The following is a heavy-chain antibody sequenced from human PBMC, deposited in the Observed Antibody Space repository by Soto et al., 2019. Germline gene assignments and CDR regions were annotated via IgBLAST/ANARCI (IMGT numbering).Heavy chain of an antibody. J-gene: IGHJ4*02. Sequence: ASVKVSCKTSGYTLTSYYIHWVRQAPGQGLEWMGVINLSGGDSTSLAQRFQGRVTMTGDTSTRTVYMGMSSLKSDDTAVYYRARAYNGYVPWYFDDWGQGTLVTVSS. CDR3: ARAYNGYVPWYFDD. CDR2: INLSGGDST. D-gene: IGHD5-12*01. CDR1: GYTLTSYY. V-gene: IGHV1-46*01.